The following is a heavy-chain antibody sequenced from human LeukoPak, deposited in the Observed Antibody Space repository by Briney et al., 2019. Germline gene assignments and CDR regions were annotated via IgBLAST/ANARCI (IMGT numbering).Heavy chain of an antibody. J-gene: IGHJ6*02. CDR3: ARDLRLLWFGELSLAYYYGMDV. CDR2: INHSGGST. V-gene: IGHV1-46*01. Sequence: ASVKVSYKASGYTFTSYYMHWVRQAPGQGLEWMGIINHSGGSTRYAQKFQGRVTMTRDTSTSTVYMELSSLRSEDTAVYYCARDLRLLWFGELSLAYYYGMDVWGQGTRVTVSS. CDR1: GYTFTSYY. D-gene: IGHD3-10*01.